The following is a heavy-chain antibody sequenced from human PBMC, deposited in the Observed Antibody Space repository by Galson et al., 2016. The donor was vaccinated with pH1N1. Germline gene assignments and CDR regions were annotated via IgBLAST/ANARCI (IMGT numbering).Heavy chain of an antibody. CDR1: GYTFTTFG. CDR2: ISTSKCNT. D-gene: IGHD1-1*01. Sequence: SVKVSCKASGYTFTTFGISWVRQAPGKGLEWLGWISTSKCNTKNAQRLLDRVTMTRDTSTSTVFMELTSLRSDDTAIYYCARDQNWNLDYWGQGTRVTVSS. CDR3: ARDQNWNLDY. J-gene: IGHJ4*02. V-gene: IGHV1-18*01.